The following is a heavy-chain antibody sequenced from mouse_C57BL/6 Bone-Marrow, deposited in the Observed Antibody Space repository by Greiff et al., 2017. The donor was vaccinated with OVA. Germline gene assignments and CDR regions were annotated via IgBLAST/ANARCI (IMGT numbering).Heavy chain of an antibody. V-gene: IGHV5-12*01. CDR3: ARQGDYGSSYYAMDY. CDR2: ISNGGGST. Sequence: EVMLVESGGGLVQPGGSLKLSCAASGFTFSDYYMYWVRQTPEKRLEWVAYISNGGGSTYYPDTVKGRFTISRDNAKNTLYLQMSRLKSEDTAMYYCARQGDYGSSYYAMDYWGQGTSVTVSS. D-gene: IGHD1-1*01. CDR1: GFTFSDYY. J-gene: IGHJ4*01.